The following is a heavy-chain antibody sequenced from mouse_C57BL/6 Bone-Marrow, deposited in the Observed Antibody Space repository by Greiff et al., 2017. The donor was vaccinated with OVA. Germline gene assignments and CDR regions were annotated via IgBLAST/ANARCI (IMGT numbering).Heavy chain of an antibody. CDR1: GYTFTDYY. CDR2: INPYNGGT. V-gene: IGHV1-19*01. D-gene: IGHD1-1*01. Sequence: EVQLQESGPVLVKPGASVKMSCKASGYTFTDYYMNWVKQSHGKSLEWIGVINPYNGGTSYNQKFKGKATLTVDKSSSTAYMELNSLTSEDSAVYYCARYYGSSRDYAMDYWGQGTSVTVSS. CDR3: ARYYGSSRDYAMDY. J-gene: IGHJ4*01.